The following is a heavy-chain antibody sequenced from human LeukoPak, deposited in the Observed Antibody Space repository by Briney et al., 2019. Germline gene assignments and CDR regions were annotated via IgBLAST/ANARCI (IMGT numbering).Heavy chain of an antibody. CDR2: IIPIFDKT. CDR1: GGTFSNSV. J-gene: IGHJ4*02. Sequence: SVKVSCKASGGTFSNSVISWVRQAPGQGLEWMGGIIPIFDKTNYAQKFQDRVTITADESTSTAYMELSTLRSEDTAVYYCARDSGNDFGANWGQGTLVTISS. CDR3: ARDSGNDFGAN. V-gene: IGHV1-69*13. D-gene: IGHD4-17*01.